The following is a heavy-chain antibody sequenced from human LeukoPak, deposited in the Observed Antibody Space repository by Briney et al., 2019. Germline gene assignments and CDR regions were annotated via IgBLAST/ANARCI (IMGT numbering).Heavy chain of an antibody. V-gene: IGHV1-69*05. CDR3: ARDRIAAAGTEGYFQH. CDR1: GGTFSSYA. Sequence: SVKVSCKASGGTFSSYAISWVRQAPGQGLEWMGGIIPIFGTANYAQKFQGRVTITTDESTSTAYMELSSLRSEDTAVYYCARDRIAAAGTEGYFQHWGQGTLVTVSS. J-gene: IGHJ1*01. D-gene: IGHD6-13*01. CDR2: IIPIFGTA.